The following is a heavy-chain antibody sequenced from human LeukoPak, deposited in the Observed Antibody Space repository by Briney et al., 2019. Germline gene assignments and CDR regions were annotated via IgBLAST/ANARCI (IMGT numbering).Heavy chain of an antibody. CDR1: GFTFCVFY. V-gene: IGHV3-11*01. CDR2: IISSGSTI. Sequence: GGSLRLSRAASGFTFCVFYKSWIRQAPEGGLEWGSYIISSGSTIYSADSVKGRFTISRDNAKNSLYLQMNSLRAEDTAVYYCARDHQIAVAGPYYYYYYYMDVWGKGTTVTISS. J-gene: IGHJ6*03. D-gene: IGHD6-19*01. CDR3: ARDHQIAVAGPYYYYYYYMDV.